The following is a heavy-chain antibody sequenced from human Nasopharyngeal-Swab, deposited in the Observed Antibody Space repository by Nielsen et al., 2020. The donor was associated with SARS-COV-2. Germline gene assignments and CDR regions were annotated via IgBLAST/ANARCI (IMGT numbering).Heavy chain of an antibody. V-gene: IGHV3-21*01. CDR1: GFIFSTYS. CDR2: ISPSGTYI. CDR3: ARMNYDSSGYYRGFDY. D-gene: IGHD3-22*01. Sequence: GGSLRLSCAASGFIFSTYSMNWVRQAPGRGLEWVSSISPSGTYIYYADSVRGRFTISRDNAKNSLYLQMNYLRAEDTAVYYCARMNYDSSGYYRGFDYWGQGTLVTVSS. J-gene: IGHJ4*02.